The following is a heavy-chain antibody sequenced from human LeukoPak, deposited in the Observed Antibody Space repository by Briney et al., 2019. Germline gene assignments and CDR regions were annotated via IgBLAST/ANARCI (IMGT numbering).Heavy chain of an antibody. CDR1: GGSFSGYY. V-gene: IGHV4-59*10. D-gene: IGHD3-22*01. CDR3: ARVTTGGYYNC. J-gene: IGHJ4*02. CDR2: IYTSGST. Sequence: SETLSLTCALYGGSFSGYYWSWIRQPPGKGLEWIGRIYTSGSTNYNPSLKSRVTISVDTSKNQFSLKLSSVTAADTAVYYCARVTTGGYYNCWGQGTLVTVSS.